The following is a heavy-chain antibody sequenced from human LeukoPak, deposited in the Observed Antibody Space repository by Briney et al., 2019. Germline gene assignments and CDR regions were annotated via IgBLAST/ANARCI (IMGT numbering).Heavy chain of an antibody. CDR3: ASDFAWLQSDAFDI. Sequence: SVKVSCKASGGTFSSYAISWVRQAPGQGLEWMGSIIPILGIANYAQKFQGRVTITADKSTSTAYMELSSLRSEDTAVYYCASDFAWLQSDAFDIWGQGTMVTVSS. CDR1: GGTFSSYA. V-gene: IGHV1-69*04. D-gene: IGHD5-12*01. J-gene: IGHJ3*02. CDR2: IIPILGIA.